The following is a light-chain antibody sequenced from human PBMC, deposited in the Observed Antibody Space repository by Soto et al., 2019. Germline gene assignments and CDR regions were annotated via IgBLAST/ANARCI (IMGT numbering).Light chain of an antibody. V-gene: IGLV2-14*01. J-gene: IGLJ1*01. CDR1: MRDVGAYNL. Sequence: QSALTQPASVSGSAGQSITISCSGTMRDVGAYNLVSWYQQHPGTAPKLMIYQVTNRPSGVSNRFSGSRSGNTASLTISGLQAEDEADYYCSSYTDSSNYVFGTGTKVTVL. CDR3: SSYTDSSNYV. CDR2: QVT.